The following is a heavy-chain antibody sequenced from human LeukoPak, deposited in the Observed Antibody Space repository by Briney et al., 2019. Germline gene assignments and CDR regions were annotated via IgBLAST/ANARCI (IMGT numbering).Heavy chain of an antibody. Sequence: GGSLRLSCAASGFTFSSYATHWVRQALGKGLEWVAVISYDGSNKYYADSVKGRFTISRDNSKNTLYLQMNSLRAEDTAVHYCARDPPYSSSWYHFDYWGQGTLVTVSS. D-gene: IGHD6-13*01. J-gene: IGHJ4*02. CDR2: ISYDGSNK. CDR1: GFTFSSYA. V-gene: IGHV3-30-3*01. CDR3: ARDPPYSSSWYHFDY.